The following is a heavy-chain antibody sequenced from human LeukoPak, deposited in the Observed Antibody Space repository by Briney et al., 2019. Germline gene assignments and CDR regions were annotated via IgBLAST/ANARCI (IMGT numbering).Heavy chain of an antibody. J-gene: IGHJ4*02. CDR2: ISYDGSNK. V-gene: IGHV3-30*18. CDR3: AKGGQEWEPIDY. D-gene: IGHD1-26*01. CDR1: GFTFSSYG. Sequence: GRSLRLSCAASGFTFSSYGMHWVRQAPGKGLEWVAVISYDGSNKYYADSVKGRFTISRDNSKNTLYLQMNSLRAEDTAVYYCAKGGQEWEPIDYWGQGTLVTVSS.